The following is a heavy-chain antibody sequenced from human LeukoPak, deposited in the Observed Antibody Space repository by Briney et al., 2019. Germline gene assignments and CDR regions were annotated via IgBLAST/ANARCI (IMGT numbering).Heavy chain of an antibody. CDR1: GFTFSSYS. D-gene: IGHD6-19*01. CDR2: ISSSSSYI. J-gene: IGHJ6*03. CDR3: ASEGRIAVAGRGYYYYMDV. V-gene: IGHV3-21*06. Sequence: GGSLRLSCAASGFTFSSYSMNWVRQAPGKGLEWVSSISSSSSYIYYADSVKGRFTISRDNAKNSLYLQMNSLRAEDTAVYYCASEGRIAVAGRGYYYYMDVWGKGTTVTVSS.